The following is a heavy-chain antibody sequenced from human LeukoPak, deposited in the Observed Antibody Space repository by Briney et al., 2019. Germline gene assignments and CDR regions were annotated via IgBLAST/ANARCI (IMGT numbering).Heavy chain of an antibody. CDR2: ISSSGSTI. D-gene: IGHD3-9*01. Sequence: GGSLRLSCAASGFTFSTYEMTWVRQSPGKGLEWVSYISSSGSTIYYADSVKGRFTISRDNAKNSLYLQMDSLRAEDTAVYYCARDILTTYPLDYWGQGTLVTVSS. V-gene: IGHV3-48*03. CDR1: GFTFSTYE. J-gene: IGHJ4*02. CDR3: ARDILTTYPLDY.